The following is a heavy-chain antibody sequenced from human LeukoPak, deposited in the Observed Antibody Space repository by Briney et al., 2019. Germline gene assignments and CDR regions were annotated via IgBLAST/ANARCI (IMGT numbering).Heavy chain of an antibody. J-gene: IGHJ6*03. D-gene: IGHD3-16*01. V-gene: IGHV1-8*01. CDR2: MNPNSGNT. Sequence: ASVKVSCRASGYTFTSYDINWVRQATGQGLEWMGWMNPNSGNTGYAQKFQGRVTMTRNTSISTAYMELSSLRSEDSAVYFCAREQRGGLSGSLGGLFASYYTYYYVDVWGRGTTVTVSS. CDR1: GYTFTSYD. CDR3: AREQRGGLSGSLGGLFASYYTYYYVDV.